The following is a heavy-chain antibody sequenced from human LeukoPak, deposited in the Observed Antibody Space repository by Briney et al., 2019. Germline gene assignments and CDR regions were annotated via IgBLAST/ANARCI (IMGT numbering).Heavy chain of an antibody. Sequence: PGGSLRLSCAASGFTFSNSAMNWVRQAPGKGPEWVSGISGGGGSTFYADSVKGRFTISRDNPKNTLYLQMNSLRAEDTAVYYCAKDFVLPAARYFDYWGQGTLVTVSS. V-gene: IGHV3-23*01. CDR1: GFTFSNSA. CDR2: ISGGGGST. CDR3: AKDFVLPAARYFDY. D-gene: IGHD2-2*01. J-gene: IGHJ4*02.